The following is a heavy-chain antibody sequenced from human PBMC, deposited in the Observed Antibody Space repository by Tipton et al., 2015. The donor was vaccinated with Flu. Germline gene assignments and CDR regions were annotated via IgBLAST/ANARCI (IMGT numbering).Heavy chain of an antibody. CDR3: ARDRYYYDSSGWGNAFDI. Sequence: TLSLTCTVSGGSISSYYWSWIRQPPGKGLEWIGSIYHSGSTYYNPSLKSRVTISVDTSKNQFSLKLSSVTAADTAVYYCARDRYYYDSSGWGNAFDIWGQGTMVTVSS. V-gene: IGHV4-59*12. J-gene: IGHJ3*02. CDR1: GGSISSYY. D-gene: IGHD3-22*01. CDR2: IYHSGST.